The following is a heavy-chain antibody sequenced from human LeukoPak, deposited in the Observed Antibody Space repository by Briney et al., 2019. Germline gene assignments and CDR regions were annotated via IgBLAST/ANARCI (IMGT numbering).Heavy chain of an antibody. CDR1: GFTFSSYS. Sequence: GGSLRLSCAASGFTFSSYSMNWVRQAPGKGLEWVSSISSSSSYIYYADSVKGRFTISRDNAKNSLYLQINSLRAEDTAVYYCARDLPGVVVVPGDYWGQGTLVTVSS. J-gene: IGHJ4*02. CDR2: ISSSSSYI. D-gene: IGHD2-2*01. V-gene: IGHV3-21*01. CDR3: ARDLPGVVVVPGDY.